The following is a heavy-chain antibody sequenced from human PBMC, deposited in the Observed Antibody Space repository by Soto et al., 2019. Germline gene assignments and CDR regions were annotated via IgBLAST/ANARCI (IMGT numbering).Heavy chain of an antibody. Sequence: GASVKVSCKASGGTFSSYAISWVRQAPGQGLEWMGGIIPIFGTANYAQKFQGGVTITADESTSTAYMELSSLRSEDTAVYYCARSGYGVRQLVVPVFDYWGQGTLVTVSS. CDR2: IIPIFGTA. V-gene: IGHV1-69*13. D-gene: IGHD6-6*01. J-gene: IGHJ4*02. CDR3: ARSGYGVRQLVVPVFDY. CDR1: GGTFSSYA.